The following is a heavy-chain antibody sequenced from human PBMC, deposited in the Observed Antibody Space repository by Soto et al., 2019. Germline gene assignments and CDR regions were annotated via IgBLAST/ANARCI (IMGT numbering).Heavy chain of an antibody. J-gene: IGHJ6*02. CDR1: GGSFSGYY. CDR3: ARGTTYYDFWSGYRRPNYYYYGMDV. CDR2: INHSGST. V-gene: IGHV4-34*01. D-gene: IGHD3-3*01. Sequence: SETLSLTCAVYGGSFSGYYWSWIRQPRGKGLEWIGEINHSGSTNYNPSLKSRVTISVDTSKNQFSLKLSSVTAADTAVYYCARGTTYYDFWSGYRRPNYYYYGMDVWGQGTTVTVSS.